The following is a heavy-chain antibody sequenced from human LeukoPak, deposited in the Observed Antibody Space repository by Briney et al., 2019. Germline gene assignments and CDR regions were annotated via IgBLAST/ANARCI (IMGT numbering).Heavy chain of an antibody. D-gene: IGHD2-2*01. V-gene: IGHV4-38-2*02. Sequence: PSETLSLTCSVSGYSISYGYFWAWIRQPPGKGLEWIGSVYHSGSTHYTPSFKSRVTISLDTSKNHFSLKLTSVTAADTAVYYCARVIVVVPAAYPRAFDIWGQGTMVTVSS. CDR2: VYHSGST. CDR1: GYSISYGYF. CDR3: ARVIVVVPAAYPRAFDI. J-gene: IGHJ3*02.